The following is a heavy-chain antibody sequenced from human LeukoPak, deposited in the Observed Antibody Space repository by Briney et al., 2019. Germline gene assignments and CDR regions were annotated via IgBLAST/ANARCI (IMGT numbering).Heavy chain of an antibody. V-gene: IGHV1-69*04. Sequence: ASVKVSCKASGGTFSSYAISWVRQAPGQGLEWMGRIIPILGIANYAQKFQGRVTITADKSTSTAYMELSSLRSEDTAVYYCARTAPGTPLGGYFYYMGVWGKGTTVTVS. J-gene: IGHJ6*03. CDR3: ARTAPGTPLGGYFYYMGV. CDR1: GGTFSSYA. D-gene: IGHD1/OR15-1a*01. CDR2: IIPILGIA.